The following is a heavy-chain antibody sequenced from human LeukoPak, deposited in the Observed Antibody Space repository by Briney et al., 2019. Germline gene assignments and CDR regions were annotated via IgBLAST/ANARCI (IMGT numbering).Heavy chain of an antibody. D-gene: IGHD4-23*01. CDR2: INHSGST. CDR3: ARGRELHDYGGNTGWFDP. Sequence: SETLSLTCAVYGGSFSGYYWSWIRQPPGKGLEWIGEINHSGSTNYNPSLKSRVTISVDTSKNQFSLKLSSVTAADTAVYYCARGRELHDYGGNTGWFDPWGQGTLVTVSS. CDR1: GGSFSGYY. V-gene: IGHV4-34*01. J-gene: IGHJ5*02.